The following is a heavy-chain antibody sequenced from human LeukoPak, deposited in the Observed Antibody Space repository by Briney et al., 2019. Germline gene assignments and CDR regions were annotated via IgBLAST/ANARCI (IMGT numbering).Heavy chain of an antibody. J-gene: IGHJ4*02. CDR3: ARGIEMATVYYFDY. V-gene: IGHV1-69*04. CDR2: IIPILGIA. CDR1: GYTFTSYA. Sequence: ASVKVSCKASGYTFTSYAISWVRQAPGQGLEWMGRIIPILGIANYAQKFQGRVTITADKSTSTAYMELSSLRSEDTAVYYCARGIEMATVYYFDYWGQGTLVIVSS. D-gene: IGHD5-24*01.